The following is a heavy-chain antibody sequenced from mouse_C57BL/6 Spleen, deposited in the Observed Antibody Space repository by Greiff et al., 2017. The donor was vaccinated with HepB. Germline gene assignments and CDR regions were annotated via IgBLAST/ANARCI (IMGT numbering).Heavy chain of an antibody. J-gene: IGHJ4*01. CDR2: IYPRSGNT. D-gene: IGHD1-1*01. CDR1: GYTFTSYG. CDR3: ARYYYGSSYGYYAMDY. V-gene: IGHV1-81*01. Sequence: SGAELARPGASVKLSCKASGYTFTSYGISWVKQRTGQGLEWIGEIYPRSGNTYYNEKFKGKATLTADKSSSTAYMELRSLTSEDSAVYFCARYYYGSSYGYYAMDYWGQGTSVTVSS.